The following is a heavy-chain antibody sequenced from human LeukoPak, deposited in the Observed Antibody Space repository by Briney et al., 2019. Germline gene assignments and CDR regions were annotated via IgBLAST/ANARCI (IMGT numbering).Heavy chain of an antibody. CDR1: GYTFTYYG. D-gene: IGHD6-19*01. V-gene: IGHV1-18*04. CDR3: ARDKSPIRSRSGSESSPLDN. CDR2: ISGYNGNT. Sequence: GVSVKVSCKTSGYTFTYYGINWVRQAPGQGLEWMGWISGYNGNTKYAQKFQGRVTVTTDTFTNTAYMELRSLRSDDTAMYYCARDKSPIRSRSGSESSPLDNWGQGTLVFVSS. J-gene: IGHJ4*02.